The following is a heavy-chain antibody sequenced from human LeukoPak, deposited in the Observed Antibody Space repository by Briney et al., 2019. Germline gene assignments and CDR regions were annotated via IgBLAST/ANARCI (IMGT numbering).Heavy chain of an antibody. J-gene: IGHJ4*02. CDR1: GGSFSGYY. Sequence: PSETLSLTCAVYGGSFSGYYWSWIRQPPGKGLEWIGEINHSGNTNYNPSLKSRVTISVDTSKNQFSLKLSSVTAADTAVYYCARAGDDGYNYGHSNFDYWGQGTLVTVSS. CDR3: ARAGDDGYNYGHSNFDY. D-gene: IGHD5-18*01. CDR2: INHSGNT. V-gene: IGHV4-34*01.